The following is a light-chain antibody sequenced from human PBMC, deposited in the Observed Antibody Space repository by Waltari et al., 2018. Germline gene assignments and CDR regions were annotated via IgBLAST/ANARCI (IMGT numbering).Light chain of an antibody. CDR1: QDISNQ. CDR2: DAS. CDR3: QETNTFLIT. Sequence: DIQMTQSPSSVSASVGDTVTITCRASQDISNQLTWYQQKPGKAPKFLIYDASTLESGVPSRFSGSGSGTDFTLTVRSLQPEDFATYYCQETNTFLITFGQGTRLEIK. J-gene: IGKJ5*01. V-gene: IGKV1D-12*01.